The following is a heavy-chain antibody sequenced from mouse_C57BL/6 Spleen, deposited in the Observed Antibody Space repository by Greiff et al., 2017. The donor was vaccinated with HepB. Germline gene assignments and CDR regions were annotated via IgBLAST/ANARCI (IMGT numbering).Heavy chain of an antibody. D-gene: IGHD2-4*01. CDR2: INPNNGGT. CDR3: ARRIYDDDEYFYV. CDR1: GYTFTDYY. V-gene: IGHV1-26*01. J-gene: IGHJ1*03. Sequence: EVQLQQSGPELVKPGASVKISCKASGYTFTDYYMSWVKQSNGKSLEWIGDINPNNGGTSYNQKFKGKATLNVDKSSSTAYMELRSLTSEDSVGYCGARRIYDDDEYFYVRGTAITVTFAT.